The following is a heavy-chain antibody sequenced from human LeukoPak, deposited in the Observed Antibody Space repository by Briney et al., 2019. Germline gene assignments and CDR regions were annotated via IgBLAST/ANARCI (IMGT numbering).Heavy chain of an antibody. CDR1: GFTFGSYA. Sequence: GGSLRLSCAASGFTFGSYAMSWVRQAPGKGLEWVSSISASGGGTYYADSMKGRFTISRDSSKNTLYLQMNSLRAEDTAIYYCAKNLESYGDSATDYWGQGTLVTVSS. CDR3: AKNLESYGDSATDY. V-gene: IGHV3-23*01. D-gene: IGHD4-17*01. J-gene: IGHJ4*02. CDR2: ISASGGGT.